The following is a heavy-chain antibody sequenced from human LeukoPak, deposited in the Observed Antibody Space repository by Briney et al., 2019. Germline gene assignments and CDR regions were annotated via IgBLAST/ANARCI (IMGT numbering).Heavy chain of an antibody. D-gene: IGHD1-26*01. Sequence: SATLSLPCTVAGGSISSSSYYCGWIRQPPGKGLEWFGSIYYSGSTYYNPSLKSRVTISADTSKNQFSLKLSSVTAADTAVYYCARHGAYSGRYGGAFDIWGQGTMVTVSS. V-gene: IGHV4-39*01. CDR2: IYYSGST. CDR3: ARHGAYSGRYGGAFDI. J-gene: IGHJ3*02. CDR1: GGSISSSSYY.